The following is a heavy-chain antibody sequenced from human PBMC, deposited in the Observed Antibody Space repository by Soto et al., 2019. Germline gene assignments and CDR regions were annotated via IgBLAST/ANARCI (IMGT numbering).Heavy chain of an antibody. CDR1: GYSISSGYY. Sequence: WETLSLTCAVSGYSISSGYYWGWIRQPPGKGLEWSGTIYHSGSTYYTPSLKSRVTISIDTSKHHFSLNLWSVTAADTAVYYCAKYGEKYYDGMDVWGQGTTVTVSS. V-gene: IGHV4-38-2*01. J-gene: IGHJ6*02. D-gene: IGHD4-17*01. CDR3: AKYGEKYYDGMDV. CDR2: IYHSGST.